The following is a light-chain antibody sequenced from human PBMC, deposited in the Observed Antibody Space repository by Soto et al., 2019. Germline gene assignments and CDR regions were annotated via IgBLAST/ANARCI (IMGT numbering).Light chain of an antibody. J-gene: IGKJ1*01. CDR1: QSVSSN. CDR3: QRRSHWTWK. Sequence: TQSPVTRSVSPGERATLSWRARQSVSSNLALYQQKPGQAPTLLIYGAFTRANGIPARFSGSGSGPVLTLTISRLAREAFAVHYCQRRSHWTWKLGQATKVDIK. CDR2: GAF. V-gene: IGKV3-11*01.